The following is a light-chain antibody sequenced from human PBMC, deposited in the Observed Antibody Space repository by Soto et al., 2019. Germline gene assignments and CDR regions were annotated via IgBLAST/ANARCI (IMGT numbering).Light chain of an antibody. Sequence: EILLTQSPCTLPLSPGERATLSCRASQSISSYLAWYQQKPGQAPRLLIYGASTRATGIPARFSGSGSGTEFTLTISRLQSEDFAVYYCQQYNDWWTFGQGTKV. J-gene: IGKJ1*01. CDR3: QQYNDWWT. CDR2: GAS. V-gene: IGKV3-15*01. CDR1: QSISSY.